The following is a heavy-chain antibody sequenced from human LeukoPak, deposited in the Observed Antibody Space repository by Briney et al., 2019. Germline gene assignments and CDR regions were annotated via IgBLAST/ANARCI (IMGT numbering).Heavy chain of an antibody. CDR1: GYTFTSYG. D-gene: IGHD6-19*01. Sequence: ASVKVSCKASGYTFTSYGISWVRQAPGQGLEWMGWISAYNGNTNYAQKLQGRVTMTTDTSTSTAYMELRSLRSDDTAVYYCARDGYSGGWHEGGWFDPWGQGTLVAVSS. J-gene: IGHJ5*02. V-gene: IGHV1-18*04. CDR3: ARDGYSGGWHEGGWFDP. CDR2: ISAYNGNT.